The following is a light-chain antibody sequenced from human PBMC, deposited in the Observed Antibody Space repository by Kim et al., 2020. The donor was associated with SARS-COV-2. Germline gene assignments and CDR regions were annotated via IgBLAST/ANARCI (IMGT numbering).Light chain of an antibody. CDR3: QQYNSYSMYT. V-gene: IGKV1-5*01. Sequence: GDRVTITCRASQSISNWLAWYQQKPGKAPKLLIFDASNLESGVPSRFSGGGSGTEFTLTISSLQPDDFATYYCQQYNSYSMYTFGQGTKL. CDR1: QSISNW. CDR2: DAS. J-gene: IGKJ2*01.